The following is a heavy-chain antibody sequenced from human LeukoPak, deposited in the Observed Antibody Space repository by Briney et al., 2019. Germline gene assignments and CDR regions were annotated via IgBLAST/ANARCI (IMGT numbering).Heavy chain of an antibody. CDR1: GFTFSSYW. J-gene: IGHJ4*02. Sequence: GGSLRLSCAASGFTFSSYWMHWVRQAPGKGLVWVSRINSDGSSTSYADSVKGRFTISRDNAKNTLYLQMNSLRAEDTAVYYCARDHGSPSSGSYYNFDYWGQGTLVTVSS. V-gene: IGHV3-74*01. CDR2: INSDGSST. CDR3: ARDHGSPSSGSYYNFDY. D-gene: IGHD3-10*01.